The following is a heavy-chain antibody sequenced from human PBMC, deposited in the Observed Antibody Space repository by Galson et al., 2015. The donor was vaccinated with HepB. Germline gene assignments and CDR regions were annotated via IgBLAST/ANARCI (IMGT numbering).Heavy chain of an antibody. Sequence: KGLEWIGYIYHSGSTSYNPTLKSRVTISVDTSKNQFSLRLTSVTAADTAVYYCARAPRRYFYDSSGPSASSYFDNWGQGTLVTVSS. J-gene: IGHJ4*02. V-gene: IGHV4-30-2*01. CDR3: ARAPRRYFYDSSGPSASSYFDN. D-gene: IGHD3-22*01. CDR2: IYHSGST.